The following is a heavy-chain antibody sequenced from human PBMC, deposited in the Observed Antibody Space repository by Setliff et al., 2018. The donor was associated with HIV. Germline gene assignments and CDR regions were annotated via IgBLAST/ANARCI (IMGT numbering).Heavy chain of an antibody. CDR1: GYTFTDYY. CDR3: AGGSYWDYYYGMDV. V-gene: IGHV1-69-2*01. D-gene: IGHD1-26*01. Sequence: ASVKVSCKVSGYTFTDYYMHWVQQAPGKGLEWMGLVDPEDGETIYAEKFQGRVTITADTSTDTAYMELSSLRSEDTAVYYCAGGSYWDYYYGMDVWGQGTTVTVSS. J-gene: IGHJ6*02. CDR2: VDPEDGET.